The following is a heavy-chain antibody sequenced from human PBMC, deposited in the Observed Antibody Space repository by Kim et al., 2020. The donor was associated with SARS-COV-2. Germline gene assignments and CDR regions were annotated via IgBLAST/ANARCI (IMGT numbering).Heavy chain of an antibody. V-gene: IGHV1-46*01. D-gene: IGHD6-13*01. CDR2: INPSGDAT. Sequence: ASVKVSCKASGYTFSNYYMHWVRQAPGQGLGWMGVINPSGDATTYAQEFRGRLTITRDTSASTLYMELSSLRSEDTAVYFCARETVAAGKGFDYWGQGTL. CDR1: GYTFSNYY. J-gene: IGHJ4*02. CDR3: ARETVAAGKGFDY.